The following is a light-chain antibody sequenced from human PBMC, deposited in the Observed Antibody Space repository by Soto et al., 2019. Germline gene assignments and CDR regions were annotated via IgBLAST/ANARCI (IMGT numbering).Light chain of an antibody. Sequence: DIQMTQSLSSVSASVGDRVTITCRASQDIYNWLAWYQQKPGKAPKLLIYSASNLQTGVPSRFSGSRSGTDFTLTITNLQPEDFAMYYCQQASSFSSTFGGGTRVEIK. V-gene: IGKV1-12*02. CDR3: QQASSFSST. J-gene: IGKJ4*01. CDR2: SAS. CDR1: QDIYNW.